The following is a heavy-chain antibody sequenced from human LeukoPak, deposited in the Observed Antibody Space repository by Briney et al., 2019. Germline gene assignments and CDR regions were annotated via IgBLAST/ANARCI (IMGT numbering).Heavy chain of an antibody. D-gene: IGHD2-2*01. CDR3: ARSDCSSTSCYGYFRGYYYYGMDV. J-gene: IGHJ6*02. V-gene: IGHV1-2*02. CDR2: INPNSGGT. Sequence: GASVKVSCKASGYTFTGYYMHWVRQAPGQGLEWMGWINPNSGGTNYAQKFQGRVTMTRDTSISTAYMELSRLRSDDTAVYYCARSDCSSTSCYGYFRGYYYYGMDVWGQGTTVTVSS. CDR1: GYTFTGYY.